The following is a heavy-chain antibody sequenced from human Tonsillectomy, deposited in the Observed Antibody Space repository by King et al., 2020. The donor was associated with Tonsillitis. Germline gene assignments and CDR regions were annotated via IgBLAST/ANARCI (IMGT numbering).Heavy chain of an antibody. CDR2: INPKSGGT. J-gene: IGHJ6*02. D-gene: IGHD3-16*02. CDR3: ARVLIVDYDDRYYGMDV. V-gene: IGHV1-2*02. Sequence: VQLVESGAEVEKSGASVKVSCKASGYTSTDHCIHWVRQAPGQGLEWMGWINPKSGGTNYAQKFQGMVTMTRDTSISTAYMELSGLRSDDTAVYYCARVLIVDYDDRYYGMDVWGQGTTVTVSS. CDR1: GYTSTDHC.